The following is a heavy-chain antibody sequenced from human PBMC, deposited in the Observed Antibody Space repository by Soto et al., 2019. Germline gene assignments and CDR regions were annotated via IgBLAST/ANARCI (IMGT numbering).Heavy chain of an antibody. V-gene: IGHV1-24*01. Sequence: ASVKVSCKVSGYTLTELSMHWVRQAPGKGLEWMGGFDPEDGETIYAQKFQGRVTMTEDTSTDTAYMELSSLRFEDTAVYYCATGADRSGGIDYWGQGSLVTVSS. J-gene: IGHJ4*02. D-gene: IGHD2-15*01. CDR3: ATGADRSGGIDY. CDR2: FDPEDGET. CDR1: GYTLTELS.